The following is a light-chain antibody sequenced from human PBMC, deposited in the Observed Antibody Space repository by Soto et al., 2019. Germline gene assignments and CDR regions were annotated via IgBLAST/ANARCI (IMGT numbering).Light chain of an antibody. V-gene: IGKV1-5*03. J-gene: IGKJ2*01. CDR1: QSISSW. CDR2: KAS. Sequence: DIQMTQSPSTLSASVGDRVTITCRASQSISSWLAWCQQKPGKAPKLLIYKASSLESGVPSRFSGSGSGTEFTLTISSLQPDDFATYYCQQYNSYSGTFGQGTKLEIK. CDR3: QQYNSYSGT.